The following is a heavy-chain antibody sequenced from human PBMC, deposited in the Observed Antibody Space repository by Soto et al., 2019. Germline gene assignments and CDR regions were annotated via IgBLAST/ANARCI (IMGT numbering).Heavy chain of an antibody. CDR1: GFTFSSYG. J-gene: IGHJ6*02. V-gene: IGHV3-30*18. D-gene: IGHD2-15*01. CDR2: ISYDGSNK. CDR3: AKDTFGYCSGGSCYSHTLIKPKGGHYGMDV. Sequence: GGSLRLSCAASGFTFSSYGMHWVRQAPGKGLEWVAVISYDGSNKYYADSVKGRFTISRDNSKNTLYLQMNSLRAEDTAVYYCAKDTFGYCSGGSCYSHTLIKPKGGHYGMDVWGQGTTVTVSS.